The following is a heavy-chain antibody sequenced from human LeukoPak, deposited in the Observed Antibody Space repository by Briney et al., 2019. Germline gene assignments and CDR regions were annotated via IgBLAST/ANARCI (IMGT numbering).Heavy chain of an antibody. V-gene: IGHV1-69*05. CDR3: ARVRLGYCSSTSCYVFWFDP. J-gene: IGHJ5*02. CDR1: GGTFSRYS. CDR2: IIALFGTA. Sequence: SVKVSCKASGGTFSRYSISWVRQAPGQGLEWMGGIIALFGTANYAQKFQGRVTITTDESTSTAYMELSSLRSDDTAVYYCARVRLGYCSSTSCYVFWFDPWGQGTLVTVSS. D-gene: IGHD2-2*01.